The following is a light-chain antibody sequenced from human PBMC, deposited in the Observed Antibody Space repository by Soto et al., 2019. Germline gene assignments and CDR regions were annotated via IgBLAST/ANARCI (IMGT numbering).Light chain of an antibody. J-gene: IGKJ3*01. CDR2: AAS. V-gene: IGKV3-20*01. CDR3: QQYGSSPFT. Sequence: EIVLTQSPGNLSLSPGERATLSCRASQSVSSSYLAWYQQKPGQAPRLLIYAASSRATAIPDRFSGSGSGTDFTLTISRLEPEDFAVYYCQQYGSSPFTFGPGTKVDIK. CDR1: QSVSSSY.